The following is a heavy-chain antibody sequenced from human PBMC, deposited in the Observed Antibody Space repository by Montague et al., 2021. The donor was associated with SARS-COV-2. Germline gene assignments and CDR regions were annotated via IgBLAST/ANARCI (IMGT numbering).Heavy chain of an antibody. CDR2: IYSGDST. Sequence: SLRLSCAASGFTVSSNYMSWVRQAPGKGLEWVSVIYSGDSTYYADSVKXRFTISRHNSKNTLYLQMNSLRAEDTAVYYCARVQGYSGYDGAFDIWGQGTMVTVSS. CDR1: GFTVSSNY. D-gene: IGHD5-12*01. J-gene: IGHJ3*02. V-gene: IGHV3-53*04. CDR3: ARVQGYSGYDGAFDI.